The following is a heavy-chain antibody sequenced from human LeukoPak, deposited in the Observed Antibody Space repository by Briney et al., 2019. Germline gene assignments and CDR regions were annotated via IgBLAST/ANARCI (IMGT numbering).Heavy chain of an antibody. J-gene: IGHJ4*02. CDR1: GFTFSSYE. D-gene: IGHD2-15*01. Sequence: GGSLRLSCAASGFTFSSYEMNWVRQAPGKGLEWVSYISSSGSTICYADSVKGRFTISRDNAKNSLYLQMNSLRAEDTAVYYCASPRVVAARQDYWGQGTLVTVSS. V-gene: IGHV3-48*03. CDR2: ISSSGSTI. CDR3: ASPRVVAARQDY.